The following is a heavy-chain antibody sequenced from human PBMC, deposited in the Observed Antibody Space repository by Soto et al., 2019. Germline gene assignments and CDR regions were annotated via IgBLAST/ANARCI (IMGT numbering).Heavy chain of an antibody. CDR1: GGSISSGDYY. V-gene: IGHV4-30-4*01. D-gene: IGHD3-10*01. CDR3: ARGRRRCSPMVSGCDY. CDR2: IYYSGST. Sequence: SETLSLTCTVSGGSISSGDYYWSWIRQPPGKGLEWIGYIYYSGSTYYNPSLKSRVTISVDTSKNQFSLKLSSVTAADTAVYYCARGRRRCSPMVSGCDYWGQGTLVT. J-gene: IGHJ4*02.